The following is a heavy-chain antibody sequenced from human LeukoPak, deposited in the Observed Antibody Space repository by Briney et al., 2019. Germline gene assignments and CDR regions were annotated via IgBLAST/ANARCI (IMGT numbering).Heavy chain of an antibody. CDR3: AKESIAAAGSFDY. CDR2: ISWNSGSI. CDR1: GFTFDDYA. Sequence: GRSLRLXCAASGFTFDDYAMHWVRQPPGKGLEWVSGISWNSGSIGYADSVKGRFTISRDNAKNSLYLQMNSLRAEDMALYYCAKESIAAAGSFDYWGQGTLVTVSS. D-gene: IGHD6-13*01. J-gene: IGHJ4*02. V-gene: IGHV3-9*03.